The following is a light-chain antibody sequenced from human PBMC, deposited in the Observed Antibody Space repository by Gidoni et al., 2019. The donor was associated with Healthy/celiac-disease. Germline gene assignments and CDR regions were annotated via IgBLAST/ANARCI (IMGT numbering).Light chain of an antibody. V-gene: IGKV1-33*01. CDR3: QQYDKLPRT. J-gene: IGKJ1*01. CDR2: DAS. Sequence: DIQMTQSPSSLSASVGDRVTITCQASQDSSNYLNWYQQKPGKAPKLLIYDASNLETGVPSRFSGSGSGTDFTFTISSLQPEDIATYYCQQYDKLPRTFGQGTKVEIK. CDR1: QDSSNY.